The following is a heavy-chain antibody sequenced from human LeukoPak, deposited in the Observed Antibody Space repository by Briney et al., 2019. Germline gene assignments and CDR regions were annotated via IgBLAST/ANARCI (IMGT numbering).Heavy chain of an antibody. CDR1: GFTFSSYW. CDR2: IKQGGREK. J-gene: IGHJ4*02. D-gene: IGHD3-16*02. CDR3: ARALSIRLIGGVIAPLDY. Sequence: PGGSLRLACAASGFTFSSYWMSWVRPAPGEGLEWVVNIKQGGREKYHVDCVEGRFTISSENAKNSLYLQLNRMRAEDTAVYYCARALSIRLIGGVIAPLDYWGQGTLVTVSS. V-gene: IGHV3-7*01.